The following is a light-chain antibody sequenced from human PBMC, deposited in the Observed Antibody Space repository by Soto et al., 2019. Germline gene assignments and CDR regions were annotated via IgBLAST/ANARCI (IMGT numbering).Light chain of an antibody. CDR1: QSINGNY. V-gene: IGKV3-20*01. Sequence: EIVLTQSPGTLSLSPGDRATLSFRASQSINGNYLHWYQQKPGQAPRLLIFGTSSRATGIPDRFIGGGSGTDFTLTISRLEPEDFAVYYCQQCGSLPGTFGQGTKVDIK. CDR2: GTS. J-gene: IGKJ1*01. CDR3: QQCGSLPGT.